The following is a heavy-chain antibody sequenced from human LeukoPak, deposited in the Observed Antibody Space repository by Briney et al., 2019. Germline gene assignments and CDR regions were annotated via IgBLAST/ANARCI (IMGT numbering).Heavy chain of an antibody. J-gene: IGHJ1*01. CDR2: ISYDGSNK. CDR1: GFTFSSYG. V-gene: IGHV3-30*03. CDR3: ARGNSYDSSGYPEYFQN. Sequence: GGSLRLSCAASGFTFSSYGMHWVRQAPGKGLEWVAVISYDGSNKYYADSVKGRFTISRDNSRNTVSLQMNTLRAEDTAVYYCARGNSYDSSGYPEYFQNWGQGTLVTVSS. D-gene: IGHD3-22*01.